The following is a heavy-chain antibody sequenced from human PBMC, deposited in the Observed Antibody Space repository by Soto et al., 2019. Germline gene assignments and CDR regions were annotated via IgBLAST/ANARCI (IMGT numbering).Heavy chain of an antibody. CDR1: GFSFSDNL. CDR2: INPDNGNT. CDR3: ERDILSVGPRATDEFDV. J-gene: IGHJ3*01. V-gene: IGHV1-3*01. D-gene: IGHD2-8*02. Sequence: QVQLVQSGAEVRKPGASVNISCRASGFSFSDNLINWVRQAPGQSLEWMGWINPDNGNTRSSQTFQGRVTISRHSSASIAYGEVSDLTSDDTAVYDCERDILSVGPRATDEFDVWVQGTVVNFSS.